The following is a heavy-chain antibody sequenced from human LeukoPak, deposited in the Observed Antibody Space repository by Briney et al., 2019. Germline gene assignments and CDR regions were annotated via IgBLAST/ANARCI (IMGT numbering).Heavy chain of an antibody. J-gene: IGHJ4*02. V-gene: IGHV1-18*01. CDR3: ARDSSELRFGY. CDR1: GYTFSNYG. CDR2: IRGDNGNT. Sequence: ASVKVSCKASGYTFSNYGISWVRQAPGQGLEWVGWIRGDNGNTNYAQKFQGRVTITADESTSTAYMELSSLRSEDTAVYYCARDSSELRFGYWGQGTLVTVPS. D-gene: IGHD1-14*01.